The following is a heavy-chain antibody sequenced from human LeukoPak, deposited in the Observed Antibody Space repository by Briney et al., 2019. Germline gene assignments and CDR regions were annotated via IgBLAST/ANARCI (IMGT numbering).Heavy chain of an antibody. Sequence: ASVKVSCKVSGDTLSELTMHWVRQAPGKGLEWMGGFDPGAGEILYAQQFQGRVSMTEDTSTDTAYMELTSLRSEDSGVYFCAAGGIYSLLDYWGQGTLVTVSS. CDR1: GDTLSELT. CDR2: FDPGAGEI. D-gene: IGHD3-10*01. CDR3: AAGGIYSLLDY. V-gene: IGHV1-24*01. J-gene: IGHJ4*02.